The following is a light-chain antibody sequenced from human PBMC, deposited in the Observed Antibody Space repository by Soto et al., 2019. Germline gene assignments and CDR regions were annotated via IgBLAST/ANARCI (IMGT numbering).Light chain of an antibody. V-gene: IGKV1-39*01. CDR2: AAS. J-gene: IGKJ2*01. Sequence: DIPMTQSPSSLSASVGDRVSITCRANQTIRNFLQWYQQKPGKVPKFLIYAASSLVDGVPSRFSGSGSGADFTLTISSLQPEDFATYYCQQSYSIPYTFGQGTKLDIK. CDR3: QQSYSIPYT. CDR1: QTIRNF.